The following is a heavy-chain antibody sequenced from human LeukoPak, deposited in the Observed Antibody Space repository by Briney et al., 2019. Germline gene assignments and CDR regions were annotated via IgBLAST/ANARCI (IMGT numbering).Heavy chain of an antibody. V-gene: IGHV3-74*01. CDR1: KFTFSSYW. CDR2: INPDGSTT. D-gene: IGHD2-2*01. J-gene: IGHJ4*02. CDR3: ARVGVGMYHFDH. Sequence: GGSLRLSCAASKFTFSSYWMHWVRQAPGKGLVWVSRINPDGSTTTYADSVEGRFTISRDNAKNTLYLQMSSLRAEDTAVYYCARVGVGMYHFDHWGQGTLVTVSS.